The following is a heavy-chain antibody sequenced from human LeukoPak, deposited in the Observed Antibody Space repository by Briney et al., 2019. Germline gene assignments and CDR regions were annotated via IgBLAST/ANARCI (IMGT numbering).Heavy chain of an antibody. CDR3: ARTYYDILTAYNPYFDY. CDR1: GFTFSSYG. J-gene: IGHJ4*02. D-gene: IGHD3-9*01. CDR2: ISSSSSTI. V-gene: IGHV3-48*01. Sequence: PGGSLRLSCAASGFTFSSYGMTWVRQAPGKGLEWVSYISSSSSTIYYADSVKGRFTISRDNAKNLLYLQMNSLRAEDTAVYYCARTYYDILTAYNPYFDYWGQGILVTVSS.